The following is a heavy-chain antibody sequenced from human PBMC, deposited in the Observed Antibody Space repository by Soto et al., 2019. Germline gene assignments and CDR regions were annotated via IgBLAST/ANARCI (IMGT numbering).Heavy chain of an antibody. Sequence: SGFTFSSYGMHWVRQAPGKGLEWVAVIWYDGSNKYYADSVKGRFTISRDNSKNTLYLQMNSLRAEDTAVYYCARTVAAAGTSYFDYWGQGTLVTVSS. J-gene: IGHJ4*02. CDR1: GFTFSSYG. D-gene: IGHD6-13*01. V-gene: IGHV3-33*01. CDR3: ARTVAAAGTSYFDY. CDR2: IWYDGSNK.